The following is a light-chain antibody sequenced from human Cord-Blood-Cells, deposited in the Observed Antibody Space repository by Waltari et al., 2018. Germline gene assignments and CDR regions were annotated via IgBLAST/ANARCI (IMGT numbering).Light chain of an antibody. Sequence: DIVMTPSPDSLAVSLAERPTITCKSSQSVLYSSNNKNYLAWYQQKPGQPPKLLIYWASTRESGVPDRFSGSGSGTDFTLTISSLQAEDVAVYYCQQYYSTPYTFGQGTKLEIK. CDR1: QSVLYSSNNKNY. CDR2: WAS. J-gene: IGKJ2*01. CDR3: QQYYSTPYT. V-gene: IGKV4-1*01.